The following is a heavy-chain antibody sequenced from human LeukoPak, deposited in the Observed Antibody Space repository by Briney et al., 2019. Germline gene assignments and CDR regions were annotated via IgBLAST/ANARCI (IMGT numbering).Heavy chain of an antibody. CDR1: GGSFSGYY. V-gene: IGHV4-34*01. CDR3: ARGDSSSWYGFGY. CDR2: INHSGST. D-gene: IGHD6-13*01. Sequence: PSETLSLTCAVYGGSFSGYYWSWIRQPPGKGLEWIGEINHSGSTNYNPSLKSRVTISVDTSKNQFSLKLSSVTAADTAVYYCARGDSSSWYGFGYWGQGTLVTVSS. J-gene: IGHJ4*02.